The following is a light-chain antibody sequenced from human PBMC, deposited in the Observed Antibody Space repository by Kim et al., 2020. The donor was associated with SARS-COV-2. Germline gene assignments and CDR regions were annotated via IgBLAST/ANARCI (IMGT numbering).Light chain of an antibody. CDR2: GAS. J-gene: IGKJ1*01. Sequence: TVLTQSPGTLSLSPGERATLSCRASQTVNSTFLAWYQQKPGQTPRLLIYGASRRATGIPHRFGGSGSGTEFTLSINRMEPDDFAVYFCHQYDGTPPWTFGQGTKVDIK. V-gene: IGKV3-20*01. CDR1: QTVNSTF. CDR3: HQYDGTPPWT.